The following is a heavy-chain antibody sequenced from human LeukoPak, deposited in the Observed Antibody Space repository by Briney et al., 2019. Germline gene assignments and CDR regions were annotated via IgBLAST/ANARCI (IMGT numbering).Heavy chain of an antibody. CDR1: GYTFTGYY. D-gene: IGHD3-22*01. V-gene: IGHV1-2*02. CDR2: INPNSGGT. CDR3: ARDRVSQAGSGYYHYYYYMDV. J-gene: IGHJ6*03. Sequence: ASVKVSCKASGYTFTGYYMHWVRQAPGQGLEWMGWINPNSGGTNYAQKFQGRVTMTRDTSISTAYMELSRLRSDDTAVYYCARDRVSQAGSGYYHYYYYMDVWGKGTTVTVSS.